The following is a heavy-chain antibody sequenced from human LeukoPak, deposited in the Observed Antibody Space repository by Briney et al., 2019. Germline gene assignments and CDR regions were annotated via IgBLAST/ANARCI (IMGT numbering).Heavy chain of an antibody. CDR3: ARDPPPMGYCSSTSCYYFDY. D-gene: IGHD2-2*01. CDR2: ISYDGST. CDR1: GFTFSSYA. V-gene: IGHV3-30*14. Sequence: GRSLRLSCAASGFTFSSYAMHWVRQAPGKGLEWVAVISYDGSTYYADSVKGRFTISRDNSKNTVYLQMNSLRVEDTAVYFCARDPPPMGYCSSTSCYYFDYWGQGTLVTVSS. J-gene: IGHJ4*02.